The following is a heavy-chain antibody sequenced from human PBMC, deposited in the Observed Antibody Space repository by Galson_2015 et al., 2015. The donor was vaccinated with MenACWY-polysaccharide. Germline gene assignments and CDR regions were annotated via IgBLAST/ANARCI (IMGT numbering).Heavy chain of an antibody. V-gene: IGHV3-48*01. J-gene: IGHJ4*02. CDR3: ATNSWASGRGY. Sequence: SLRLSCAASGFTFSSYSMNWVRQAPGAGLEWLSYINSMSTTTYYADSVKGRFTVSRDNAKNSLYLQMNSLRAEDTAVYCCATNSWASGRGYCGQGTLVTVSS. D-gene: IGHD6-13*01. CDR1: GFTFSSYS. CDR2: INSMSTTT.